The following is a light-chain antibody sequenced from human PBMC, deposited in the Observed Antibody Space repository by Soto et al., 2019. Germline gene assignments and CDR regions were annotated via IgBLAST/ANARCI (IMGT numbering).Light chain of an antibody. CDR1: QSVPSSD. CDR2: GAS. CDR3: QQYGSSRT. V-gene: IGKV3-20*01. J-gene: IGKJ1*01. Sequence: EIVLTQSPATLSLSPGERATLSCRASQSVPSSDLAWYQQKPGQAPRLLIYGASSRANGIPDRFSGSGSWTDFTLTINRLEPEDFAVDYCQQYGSSRTFGQGTKVDIK.